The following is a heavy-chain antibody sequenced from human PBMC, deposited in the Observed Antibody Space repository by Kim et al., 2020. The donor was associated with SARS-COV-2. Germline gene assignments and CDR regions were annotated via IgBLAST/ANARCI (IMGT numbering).Heavy chain of an antibody. CDR2: ISASGNNT. D-gene: IGHD1-26*01. CDR1: GFTFSNYI. V-gene: IGHV3-23*01. CDR3: AKGVLGRWGGEPVDS. Sequence: GGSLRLSCVASGFTFSNYIMGWVRQAPGRGLEWVSPISASGNNTFYADSVKGRFTVSRDNSKNTLYLAMNSLRVEDTAFYYCAKGVLGRWGGEPVDSWG. J-gene: IGHJ5*01.